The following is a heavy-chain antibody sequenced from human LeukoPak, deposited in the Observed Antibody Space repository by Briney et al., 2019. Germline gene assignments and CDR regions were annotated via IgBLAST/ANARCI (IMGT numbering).Heavy chain of an antibody. J-gene: IGHJ4*02. V-gene: IGHV3-53*01. D-gene: IGHD5-24*01. CDR1: GFTFSSYA. CDR3: ASPGDGYKRYYFDY. CDR2: IYSGGST. Sequence: PGGSLRLSCAASGFTFSSYAMHWVRQAPGKGLEWVSVIYSGGSTYYADSVKGRFTISRDNSKNTLYLQMNSLRAEDTAVYCCASPGDGYKRYYFDYWGQGTLVTVSS.